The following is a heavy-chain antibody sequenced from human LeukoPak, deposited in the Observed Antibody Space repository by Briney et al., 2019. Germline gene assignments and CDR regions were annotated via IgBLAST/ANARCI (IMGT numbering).Heavy chain of an antibody. Sequence: PSETLSLTCSVSGDSISTSSYYWGWIRQPPGKGLEWIGTIYYSGSTYYNPSLKSRVTISLDTSKIQFSLKLNSVTAADTAVYYCARGSSSLNYYYYMDVWGKGTTVTVSS. J-gene: IGHJ6*03. CDR2: IYYSGST. CDR1: GDSISTSSYY. D-gene: IGHD6-13*01. V-gene: IGHV4-39*01. CDR3: ARGSSSLNYYYYMDV.